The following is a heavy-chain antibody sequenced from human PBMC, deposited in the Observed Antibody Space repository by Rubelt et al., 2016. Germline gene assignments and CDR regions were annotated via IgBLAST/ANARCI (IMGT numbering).Heavy chain of an antibody. Sequence: GKGLEWLANIKQDGSEKYYVDSVKGRFTISRDNAKNSLYLQMSSLRAEDTAVYYCARDSGGLEDYFDYWSQGTLVTVSS. CDR2: IKQDGSEK. V-gene: IGHV3-7*03. CDR3: ARDSGGLEDYFDY. J-gene: IGHJ4*02. D-gene: IGHD3-16*01.